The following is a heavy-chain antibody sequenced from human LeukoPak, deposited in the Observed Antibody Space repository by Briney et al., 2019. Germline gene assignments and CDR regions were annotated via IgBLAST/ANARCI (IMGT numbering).Heavy chain of an antibody. J-gene: IGHJ4*02. CDR3: ARSVVVAANIDY. D-gene: IGHD2-15*01. CDR2: IGGSGATT. V-gene: IGHV3-23*01. Sequence: GGSLRLSCAASGFTFSSYAMSWVRQAPGKGLEWVSSIGGSGATTFYADSVKGRFTISRDKSKNTLYLQMNSLRAEDMAVYYCARSVVVAANIDYWGQGTLVTVSS. CDR1: GFTFSSYA.